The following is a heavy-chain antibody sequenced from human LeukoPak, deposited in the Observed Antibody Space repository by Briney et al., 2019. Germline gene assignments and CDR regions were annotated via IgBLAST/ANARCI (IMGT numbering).Heavy chain of an antibody. J-gene: IGHJ5*02. Sequence: ASVKVPCKASGYTFTGHYVHWVRQAPGQGLEWVGRINPNSGGAHYAQKFQGRVTMTRDTSINTAYMELSRLRSDDTAVYYCARDIVEVTAALFWFDLWGQGTLVTVSS. V-gene: IGHV1-2*06. CDR3: ARDIVEVTAALFWFDL. CDR2: INPNSGGA. D-gene: IGHD2-2*01. CDR1: GYTFTGHY.